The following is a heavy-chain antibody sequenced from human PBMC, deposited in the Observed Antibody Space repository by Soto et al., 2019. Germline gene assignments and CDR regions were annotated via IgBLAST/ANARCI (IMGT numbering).Heavy chain of an antibody. D-gene: IGHD1-26*01. J-gene: IGHJ4*02. Sequence: EVQLLESGGGLVQPGGSLRLSCAASGFTFSSYAMRWVRQAPGKGMEWVSAISGSGGSTYYADSVKGRFTISRDNSKNTLYLQMNSLRAEDTAVYYCARRGSGSYYDYWGQGTLVTVSS. CDR3: ARRGSGSYYDY. CDR1: GFTFSSYA. V-gene: IGHV3-23*01. CDR2: ISGSGGST.